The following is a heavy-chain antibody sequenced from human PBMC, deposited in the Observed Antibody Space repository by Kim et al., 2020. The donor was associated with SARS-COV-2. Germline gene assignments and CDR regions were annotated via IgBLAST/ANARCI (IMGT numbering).Heavy chain of an antibody. Sequence: NPSLKSRVTISVDTSKNQISLKLSSVTAADTAVYYCARASIAAAGGMDVWGQGTTVTVSS. D-gene: IGHD6-13*01. CDR3: ARASIAAAGGMDV. V-gene: IGHV4-39*01. J-gene: IGHJ6*02.